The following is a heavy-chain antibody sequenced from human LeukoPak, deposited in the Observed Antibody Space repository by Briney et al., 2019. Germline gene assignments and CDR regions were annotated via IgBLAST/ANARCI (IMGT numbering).Heavy chain of an antibody. V-gene: IGHV4-39*07. J-gene: IGHJ4*02. D-gene: IGHD6-19*01. CDR3: ATRIAVAGTNFDY. Sequence: PSETLSLTCTVSGGSISSSSYYWGWIRQPPGKGLEWIGSIYYSGSTYYNPSLKSRVTISVDTSKNQFSLKLSSVTAADTAVYYCATRIAVAGTNFDYWGQGTLVTVSS. CDR2: IYYSGST. CDR1: GGSISSSSYY.